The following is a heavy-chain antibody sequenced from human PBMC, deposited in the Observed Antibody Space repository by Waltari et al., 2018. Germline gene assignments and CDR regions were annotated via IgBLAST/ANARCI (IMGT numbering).Heavy chain of an antibody. D-gene: IGHD6-13*01. Sequence: QVQLVQSGAEVKKPGSSVKVSCKASGGTFSSYAISWVRQAPGQGLEWMGGIIPIFGTANYAQKVQGRFTITADESTSTAYMELSSLRSEDTAVYYCARDRHQIAAPLGYWGQGTLVTVSS. CDR2: IIPIFGTA. CDR1: GGTFSSYA. J-gene: IGHJ4*02. CDR3: ARDRHQIAAPLGY. V-gene: IGHV1-69*13.